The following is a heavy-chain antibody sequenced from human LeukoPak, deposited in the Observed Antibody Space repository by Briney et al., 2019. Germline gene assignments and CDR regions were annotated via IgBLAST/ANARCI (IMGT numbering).Heavy chain of an antibody. V-gene: IGHV3-53*01. CDR2: IYSGGST. D-gene: IGHD5-12*01. J-gene: IGHJ4*02. Sequence: PGGSLRLSCAASGFTVSSNYMTWVRQAPGKGLEWVSVIYSGGSTYYADSVESRFTISRDNSKNTLCVQMNSLRAEDTAVYYCAKGLSGYDYDYFNYWGQGTLVTVSS. CDR1: GFTVSSNY. CDR3: AKGLSGYDYDYFNY.